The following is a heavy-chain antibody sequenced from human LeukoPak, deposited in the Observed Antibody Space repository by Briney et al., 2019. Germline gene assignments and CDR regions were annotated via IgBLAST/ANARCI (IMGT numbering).Heavy chain of an antibody. V-gene: IGHV1-69*13. CDR2: IIPIFGTA. CDR1: GGTFISYA. CDR3: ARVNYYDSSGYSPDFDY. J-gene: IGHJ4*02. Sequence: SVKVSCKASGGTFISYAISWVRQAPGQGLEWRGGIIPIFGTANYAQKFQGRVTITADESTSTAYMELSSLRSEDTAVYYCARVNYYDSSGYSPDFDYWGQGTLVTVSS. D-gene: IGHD3-22*01.